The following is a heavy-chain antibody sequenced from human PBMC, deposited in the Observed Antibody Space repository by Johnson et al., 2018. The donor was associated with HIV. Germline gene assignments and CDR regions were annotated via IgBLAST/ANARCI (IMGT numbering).Heavy chain of an antibody. CDR1: GFTFSSYA. CDR2: ISYDGSNK. J-gene: IGHJ3*02. CDR3: ARDGNYYGSGSYYVWDI. D-gene: IGHD3-10*01. Sequence: QVQLVESGGGVVQPGRSLRLSCAASGFTFSSYAMHWVRQAPGKGLEWVAVISYDGSNKYYADSVKGRFTISRDNSKNTLYLQMNSLRAEDTAVYYCARDGNYYGSGSYYVWDIWGQGTMVTVSS. V-gene: IGHV3-30-3*01.